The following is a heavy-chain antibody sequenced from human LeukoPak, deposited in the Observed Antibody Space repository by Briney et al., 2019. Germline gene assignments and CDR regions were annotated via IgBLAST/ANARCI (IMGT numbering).Heavy chain of an antibody. CDR1: GFTFSSYA. D-gene: IGHD3-16*01. J-gene: IGHJ4*02. Sequence: GGSLRLSCAASGFTFSSYAVGWVRQAPGKGLEWVSSISDTYGSIYYATVKGRFTISRDNSKNTLSLQMNSLRGEDMALYYCAKFSAPSGGSSGWPWVIDNWGQGTLVTVSS. CDR2: ISDTYGSI. V-gene: IGHV3-23*01. CDR3: AKFSAPSGGSSGWPWVIDN.